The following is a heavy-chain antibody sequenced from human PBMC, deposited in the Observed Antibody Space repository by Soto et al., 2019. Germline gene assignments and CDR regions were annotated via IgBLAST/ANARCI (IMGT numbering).Heavy chain of an antibody. CDR2: INPTGGAT. Sequence: QVQLVQSGAEVKKPGASVKVSCKASGYTFTSYYVHWVRQAPGQGLEWMGIINPTGGATTYAQKFQGRVTVTRDTSTSTVYMELSSLRSDDTAVYYCARGGAESIYGMDVWGQGTTVTVSS. J-gene: IGHJ6*02. CDR1: GYTFTSYY. CDR3: ARGGAESIYGMDV. D-gene: IGHD3-10*01. V-gene: IGHV1-46*01.